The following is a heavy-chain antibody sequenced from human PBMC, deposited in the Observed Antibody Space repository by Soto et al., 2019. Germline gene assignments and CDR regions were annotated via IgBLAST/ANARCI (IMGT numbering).Heavy chain of an antibody. J-gene: IGHJ4*02. CDR1: GYTFTSYA. CDR3: ARQHPSSIAVSSDY. CDR2: INAGNGNT. Sequence: ASVKLCCKASGYTFTSYAMHWVRQAPGQRLEWMEWINAGNGNTKYSQKFQGRVTITRDTSASTAYMELSSLRSEDTAVYYCARQHPSSIAVSSDYWGQGTLVTVSS. V-gene: IGHV1-3*01. D-gene: IGHD6-19*01.